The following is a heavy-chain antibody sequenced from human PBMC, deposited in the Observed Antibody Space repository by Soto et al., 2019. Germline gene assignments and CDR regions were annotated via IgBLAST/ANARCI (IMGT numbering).Heavy chain of an antibody. Sequence: PSETLSRTCAVYGGSFSCYYWSGVRQPPGKGLEWIAEINHSGSTNYNPSLKSRVTISVDTSKNYFSLKLSFVTAADTAVYYCARALPVSRYCISIDCPRSGMDVWGQGTTVTVSS. CDR1: GGSFSCYY. D-gene: IGHD2-2*01. J-gene: IGHJ6*02. CDR2: INHSGST. V-gene: IGHV4-34*01. CDR3: ARALPVSRYCISIDCPRSGMDV.